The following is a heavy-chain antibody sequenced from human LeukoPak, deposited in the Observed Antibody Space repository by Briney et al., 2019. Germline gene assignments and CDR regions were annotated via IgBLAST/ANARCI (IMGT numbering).Heavy chain of an antibody. CDR3: AKDEVVPGYYYTDV. V-gene: IGHV3-48*03. CDR1: GFTFSSYE. J-gene: IGHJ6*03. CDR2: ISTSGSTK. D-gene: IGHD2-2*01. Sequence: GGSLRLSCAASGFTFSSYEMNWVRQAPGKGLEWVSYISTSGSTKYYADSVKGRFTISRDNAKNSLYLQMNSLRAEDTAVYYCAKDEVVPGYYYTDVWGRGTTVTISS.